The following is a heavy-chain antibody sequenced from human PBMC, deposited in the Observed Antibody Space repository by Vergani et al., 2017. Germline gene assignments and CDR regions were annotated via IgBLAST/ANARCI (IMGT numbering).Heavy chain of an antibody. D-gene: IGHD6-13*01. CDR2: ISYDGTNK. CDR1: QFTFSSYG. CDR3: AKVPSSWGEFDY. Sequence: HVHLVESGGGVVQPGRSLRLSCAASQFTFSSYGMHWVRQAPGKGLEWVAVISYDGTNKYYADSVKGRFTISRDNSKNTLYLQVNSLRVEDTAVYYCAKVPSSWGEFDYWGQGTLVTVSS. V-gene: IGHV3-30*18. J-gene: IGHJ4*02.